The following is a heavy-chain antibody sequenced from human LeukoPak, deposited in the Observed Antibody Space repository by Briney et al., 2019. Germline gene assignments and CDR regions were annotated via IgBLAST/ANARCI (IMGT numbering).Heavy chain of an antibody. CDR2: LGSSIRYV. V-gene: IGHV3-21*01. D-gene: IGHD6-13*01. Sequence: KPGGSLRLSCAASGFSISIYNMKWVRQAPGKGREWVSFLGSSIRYVKYADSVKGRFTISRDDAKNSLYLQMNSLRVEDTAVYYCARDPRIATAGYYFDYWGQGVLVTVSS. CDR1: GFSISIYN. J-gene: IGHJ4*02. CDR3: ARDPRIATAGYYFDY.